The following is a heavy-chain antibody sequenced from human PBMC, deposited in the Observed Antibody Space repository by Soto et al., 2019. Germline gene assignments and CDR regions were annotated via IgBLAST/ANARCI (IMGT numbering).Heavy chain of an antibody. D-gene: IGHD3-16*01. J-gene: IGHJ5*02. CDR3: VKYTVTEALGES. CDR1: GFTFSSYA. Sequence: EVQLLESGGDVVRPGGSLRLSCAVSGFTFSSYAMGWVRQAPGKGLEWVAGVRRAGTYTFYADSVRGRFSISRDNSRDTVDLYMNALRGDDTAVYFCVKYTVTEALGESWGQGTLVSVSS. V-gene: IGHV3-23*01. CDR2: VRRAGTYT.